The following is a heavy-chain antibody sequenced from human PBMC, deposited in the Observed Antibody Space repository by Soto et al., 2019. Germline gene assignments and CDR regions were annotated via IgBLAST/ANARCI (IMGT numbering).Heavy chain of an antibody. Sequence: AGGSLRLSCSASGFTFSSYAMHWVRQAPGKGLEYVSGIRGNGDPPFYADSVKGRFTISRDNSKNTLYLQMSSLSADDTAVYYCVKSRGGNNFDFFDWGQGALVTVS. V-gene: IGHV3-64D*06. CDR2: IRGNGDPP. CDR3: VKSRGGNNFDFFD. CDR1: GFTFSSYA. J-gene: IGHJ4*02. D-gene: IGHD5-12*01.